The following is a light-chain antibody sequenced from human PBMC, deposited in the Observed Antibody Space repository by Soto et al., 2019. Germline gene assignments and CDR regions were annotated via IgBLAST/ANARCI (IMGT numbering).Light chain of an antibody. CDR1: SGHSNYA. V-gene: IGLV4-69*01. CDR2: LNSDGSH. Sequence: QSVLTQSPSASASLGASVKLTCTLSSGHSNYAIAWHQQQPEKGPRYLMKLNSDGSHSKGDVIPDRFSGSSSGAERYLTISSLQSEDEADYYCQTWGTGIVVFGGGTKLTVL. J-gene: IGLJ2*01. CDR3: QTWGTGIVV.